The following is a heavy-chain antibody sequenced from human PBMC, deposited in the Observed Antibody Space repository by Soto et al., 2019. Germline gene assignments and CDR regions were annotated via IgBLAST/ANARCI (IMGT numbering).Heavy chain of an antibody. V-gene: IGHV3-30-3*01. CDR2: ISYDGSNK. CDR1: GFTFSRCA. CDR3: AREQTAAVYFDY. J-gene: IGHJ4*02. D-gene: IGHD6-13*01. Sequence: GGSLRLSCAASGFTFSRCAMHWVRQATGKGLEWVAVISYDGSNKYYADSVKGRFTISRDNSKNTLFLQMNSLRGEDTAVYYCAREQTAAVYFDYWGQGTLVTVSS.